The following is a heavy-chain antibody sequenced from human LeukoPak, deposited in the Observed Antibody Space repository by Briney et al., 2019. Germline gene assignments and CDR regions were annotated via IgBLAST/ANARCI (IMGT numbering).Heavy chain of an antibody. CDR3: ARGVAGTDFDY. V-gene: IGHV3-23*01. D-gene: IGHD6-19*01. J-gene: IGHJ4*02. CDR1: GFTFSSYA. CDR2: ISGSGGST. Sequence: GGSLRLSCAASGFTFSSYAMSWVRQAPGKGLEWVSAISGSGGSTYYADSVKGRFTISRDNSKNSLYLQMNSLRAEDTAVYYCARGVAGTDFDYWGQGTLVTVSS.